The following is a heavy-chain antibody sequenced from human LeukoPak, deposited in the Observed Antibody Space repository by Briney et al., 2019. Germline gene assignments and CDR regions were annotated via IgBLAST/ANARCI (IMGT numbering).Heavy chain of an antibody. D-gene: IGHD3-22*01. V-gene: IGHV3-21*01. CDR2: ISTSSSYI. CDR3: ARINYYDSSGYVPLDY. Sequence: GGSLRLSCAASGFTFSSYSMNWVRQAPGKGLEWVSSISTSSSYIYYADSVKGRFTISRENAKNSLYLQMNSLRAEDTAVYYCARINYYDSSGYVPLDYWGQGTLVTVSS. CDR1: GFTFSSYS. J-gene: IGHJ4*02.